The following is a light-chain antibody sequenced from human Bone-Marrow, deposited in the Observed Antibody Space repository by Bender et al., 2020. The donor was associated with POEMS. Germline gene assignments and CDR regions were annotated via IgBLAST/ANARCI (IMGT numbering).Light chain of an antibody. Sequence: QSALTQPASVSGSPGQSITISCAGTSSDIGDYNYVSWYRQDPGKAPKLIIYEVNYRPSGISNRFSGSKSGNTASLTISGLQAEDEADYYCSSYTSASSLVFGGGTKVTVL. J-gene: IGLJ2*01. V-gene: IGLV2-14*01. CDR3: SSYTSASSLV. CDR1: SSDIGDYNY. CDR2: EVN.